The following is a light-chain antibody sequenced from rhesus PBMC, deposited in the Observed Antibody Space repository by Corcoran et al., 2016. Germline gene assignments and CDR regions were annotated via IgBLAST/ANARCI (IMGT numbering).Light chain of an antibody. CDR3: QKSDSAPYS. Sequence: AIQMTQSPSSLSASFGDTVTVTCRASQSTGSNLAWYQQKPGKVPKLLIYAASTLQSEVPSRFSGGGFGTDFTLTITSLQPEDVATYYCQKSDSAPYSFGQGTRVEIK. CDR1: QSTGSN. J-gene: IGKJ2*01. CDR2: AAS. V-gene: IGKV1-59*02.